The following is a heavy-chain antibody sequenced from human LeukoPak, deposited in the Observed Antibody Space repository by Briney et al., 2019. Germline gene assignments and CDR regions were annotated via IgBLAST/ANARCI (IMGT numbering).Heavy chain of an antibody. CDR2: INPNSGGT. Sequence: ASVKVSCKASGYTFTGYYIHWVRQAPGQGLEWMGWINPNSGGTNYAQKFQGRVTMTRDTSISTAYMELSGLRSDDTAVYYCARMWELLDYWGQGTLVAVSS. J-gene: IGHJ4*02. V-gene: IGHV1-2*02. CDR1: GYTFTGYY. D-gene: IGHD1-26*01. CDR3: ARMWELLDY.